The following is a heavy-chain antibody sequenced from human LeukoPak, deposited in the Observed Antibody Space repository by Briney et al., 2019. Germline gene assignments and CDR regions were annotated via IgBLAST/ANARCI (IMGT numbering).Heavy chain of an antibody. Sequence: GGSLRLSCAASGFTFSSYAMSWVRRAPGKGLEWVSAISGSGGSTYYADSVKGRFTISRDNSKNTLYLQINSLRAEDTAVYYCAKGPANHYYYYYYGMDVWGQGTTVTVSS. CDR2: ISGSGGST. J-gene: IGHJ6*02. V-gene: IGHV3-23*01. D-gene: IGHD4/OR15-4a*01. CDR1: GFTFSSYA. CDR3: AKGPANHYYYYYYGMDV.